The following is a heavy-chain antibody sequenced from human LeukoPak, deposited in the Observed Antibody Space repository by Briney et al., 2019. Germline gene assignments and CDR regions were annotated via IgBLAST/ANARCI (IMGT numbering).Heavy chain of an antibody. CDR2: IYTSGST. CDR1: GGSISSYY. Sequence: SETLSLTCTVSGGSISSYYWSWIRQPAGKGLEWIGRIYTSGSTNYNPSLKSRVTMSVDTSKNQFSLKLSSVTAADTAVYYCAREGLVGATENWIDPWGQGTLVTVSS. CDR3: AREGLVGATENWIDP. J-gene: IGHJ5*02. D-gene: IGHD1-26*01. V-gene: IGHV4-4*07.